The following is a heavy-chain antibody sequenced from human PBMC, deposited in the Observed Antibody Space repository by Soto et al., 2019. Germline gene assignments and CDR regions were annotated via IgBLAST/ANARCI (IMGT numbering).Heavy chain of an antibody. CDR2: IHNSAST. V-gene: IGHV4-39*01. J-gene: IGHJ4*02. CDR1: GGSVSSTNYY. CDR3: GRVVIAATPHRDVDY. D-gene: IGHD2-21*01. Sequence: PSETLSLTCTVSGGSVSSTNYYWGWIRQPPGKGLEWIGSIHNSASTYYNPSLKSRVTISVDTSRNQFSLNLNSVTAADTAMYYCGRVVIAATPHRDVDYWGQGTLVTVS.